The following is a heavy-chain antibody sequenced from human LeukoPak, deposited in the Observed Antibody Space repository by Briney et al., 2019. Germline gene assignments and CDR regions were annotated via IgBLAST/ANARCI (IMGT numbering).Heavy chain of an antibody. CDR3: ARYSTVPEAFDI. CDR1: GGSISSSSYY. J-gene: IGHJ3*02. CDR2: FFYSGST. V-gene: IGHV4-39*07. D-gene: IGHD4-17*01. Sequence: SETLSLTCTVSGGSISSSSYYWGWIRQPPGKGLEWIGSFFYSGSTYYNPSLKSRVTISVDTSENQFSLKLSSVTAADTAVYYCARYSTVPEAFDIWGQGTMVTVSS.